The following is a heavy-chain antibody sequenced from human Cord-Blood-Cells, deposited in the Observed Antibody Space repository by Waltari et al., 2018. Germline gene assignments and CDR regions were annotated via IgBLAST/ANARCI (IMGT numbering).Heavy chain of an antibody. Sequence: QVQLVQSGAEVKKPGSSVKVSCKASGGTFSSYANSWVRQAPGQGLEWMGGLSPSFGTANYEQKVQGRVTITADESTSTAYMELSSLMSEDTALYYCARDRNDSSGYFYDAFDIWGQGTMVTVSS. CDR3: ARDRNDSSGYFYDAFDI. D-gene: IGHD3-22*01. CDR2: LSPSFGTA. V-gene: IGHV1-69*01. CDR1: GGTFSSYA. J-gene: IGHJ3*02.